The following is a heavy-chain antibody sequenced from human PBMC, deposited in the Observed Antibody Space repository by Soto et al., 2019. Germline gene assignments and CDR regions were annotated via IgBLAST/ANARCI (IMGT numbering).Heavy chain of an antibody. CDR3: ARARYVATVHRQWWYFDL. V-gene: IGHV1-18*04. CDR2: MSTSNGDT. D-gene: IGHD3-16*01. Sequence: QIQLEQSGAEMKKPGASVKVSCKASGYMFITYGFNWVRQAPGQGLEWMGWMSTSNGDTKTAQKFRDRLTMTSEMSTDTVSMELTDLRSDDTAVYYCARARYVATVHRQWWYFDLWARGTLVTVSS. CDR1: GYMFITYG. J-gene: IGHJ2*01.